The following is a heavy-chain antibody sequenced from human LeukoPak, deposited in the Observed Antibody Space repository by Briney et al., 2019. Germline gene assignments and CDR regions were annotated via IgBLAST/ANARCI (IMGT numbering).Heavy chain of an antibody. D-gene: IGHD5-12*01. J-gene: IGHJ4*02. CDR2: IYSGGST. CDR3: ARDRRGYDSGYYFDY. CDR1: GFTVSSNY. V-gene: IGHV3-53*01. Sequence: GGSLRLSCAASGFTVSSNYMSWVRQAPGKGLEWVSVIYSGGSTYYADSVKGRFTISRDNSKNTPYLQMNSLRAEDTAVYYCARDRRGYDSGYYFDYWGQGTLVTVSS.